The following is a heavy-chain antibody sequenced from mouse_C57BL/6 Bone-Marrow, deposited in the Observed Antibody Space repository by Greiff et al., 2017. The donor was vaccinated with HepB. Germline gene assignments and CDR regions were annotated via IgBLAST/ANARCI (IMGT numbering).Heavy chain of an antibody. CDR1: GFTFSSYG. J-gene: IGHJ2*01. Sequence: EVQGVESGGDLVKPGGSLKLSCAASGFTFSSYGMSWVRQTPDKRLEWVATISSGGSYTYYPDSVKGRFTISRDNAKNTLYLQMSSLKSEDTAMYYCAVLPYWGQGTTLTVSS. CDR3: AVLPY. V-gene: IGHV5-6*01. CDR2: ISSGGSYT.